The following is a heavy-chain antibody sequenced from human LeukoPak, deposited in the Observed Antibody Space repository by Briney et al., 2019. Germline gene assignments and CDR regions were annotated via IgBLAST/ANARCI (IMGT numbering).Heavy chain of an antibody. J-gene: IGHJ4*02. CDR1: GGTFSSYA. CDR2: IIPILGIA. Sequence: SVKVSCKASGGTFSSYAISWVRQAPGQGLEWMGRIIPILGIANYARKFQGRVTITADKSTSTAYMELSSLRSEDTAVYYCALVGATNGFDYWGQGTLVTVSS. CDR3: ALVGATNGFDY. D-gene: IGHD1-26*01. V-gene: IGHV1-69*04.